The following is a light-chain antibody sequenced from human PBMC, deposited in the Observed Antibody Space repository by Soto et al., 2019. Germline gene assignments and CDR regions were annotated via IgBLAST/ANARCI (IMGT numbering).Light chain of an antibody. CDR3: QQYENLPT. V-gene: IGKV1-33*01. Sequence: DIQMTQSSSSLSXXLGXXXXXXXQASQNINNYLNWYQQKPGRAPKLLIYDASNLEAGVPSRFRGSGSGTDFTFTISRLQPEDIATYYCQQYENLPTFGQGTRLEIK. CDR2: DAS. J-gene: IGKJ5*01. CDR1: QNINNY.